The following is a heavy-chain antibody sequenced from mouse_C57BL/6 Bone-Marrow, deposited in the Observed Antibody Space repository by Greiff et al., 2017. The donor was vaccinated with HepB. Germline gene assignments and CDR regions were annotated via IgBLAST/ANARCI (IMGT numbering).Heavy chain of an antibody. CDR2: ISYDGSN. D-gene: IGHD1-1*01. CDR1: GYSITSGYY. Sequence: DVQLQESGPGLVKPSQSLSLTCSVTGYSITSGYYWNWIRQFPGNKLEWMGYISYDGSNNYNPSLKNRISITRDTSKNQFFLKLNSVTTEDTATYYCARGVTTVVEAMDYWGQGTSVTVSS. CDR3: ARGVTTVVEAMDY. V-gene: IGHV3-6*01. J-gene: IGHJ4*01.